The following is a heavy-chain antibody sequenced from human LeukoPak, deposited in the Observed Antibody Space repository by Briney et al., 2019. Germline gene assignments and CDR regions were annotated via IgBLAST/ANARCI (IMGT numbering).Heavy chain of an antibody. CDR3: ARRGRGYSGYDFDY. D-gene: IGHD5-12*01. V-gene: IGHV4-59*01. J-gene: IGHJ4*02. Sequence: SETLSLTCTVSGGSISSYYWSWIRQPPGKGLEWIGYIYYSGSTNYNPSLKSRVTISVDTSKNQFSLKLSSVTAADTAVYYCARRGRGYSGYDFDYWGQGTLVTVSS. CDR2: IYYSGST. CDR1: GGSISSYY.